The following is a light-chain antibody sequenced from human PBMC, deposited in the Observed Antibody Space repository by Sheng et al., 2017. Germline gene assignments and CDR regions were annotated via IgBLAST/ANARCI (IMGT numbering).Light chain of an antibody. J-gene: IGKJ2*01. V-gene: IGKV1-5*03. Sequence: DIQMTQSPSTLSASVGDRVTITCRASQSISTWLAWYQQKPGKAPKLVIHKASTLESGVPTRFSGSASGVDFTLTISSLQPDDFASYYCHQYHSYPYTFGQGTKLEIK. CDR2: KAS. CDR1: QSISTW. CDR3: HQYHSYPYT.